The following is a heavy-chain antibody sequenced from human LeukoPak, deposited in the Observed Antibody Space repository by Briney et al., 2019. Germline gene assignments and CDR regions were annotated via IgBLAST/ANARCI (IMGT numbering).Heavy chain of an antibody. V-gene: IGHV3-11*01. D-gene: IGHD6-19*01. CDR3: AKDRRYSSGWYGGNY. Sequence: PGGSLRPSCAASGFTFSDYYMSWIRQAPGKGLEWVSYITSSGNAIYNADSVKGRFTLSRDNAKNSLYLEMNGLRADDTAVYYCAKDRRYSSGWYGGNYWGQGTLVTVSS. J-gene: IGHJ4*02. CDR2: ITSSGNAI. CDR1: GFTFSDYY.